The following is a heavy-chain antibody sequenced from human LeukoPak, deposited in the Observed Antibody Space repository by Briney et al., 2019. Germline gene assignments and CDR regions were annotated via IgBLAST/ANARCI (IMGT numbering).Heavy chain of an antibody. CDR1: GGSISSYY. CDR2: IYYSGST. Sequence: PSETLSLTCTVSGGSISSYYWSWIRQPPGKGLEWIGYIYYSGSTNYNPSLKSRVTISVDTSKNQFSLNLTSVTAADTAVYYCARRAGAYSHPYDYWGQGTLVTVSS. J-gene: IGHJ4*02. CDR3: ARRAGAYSHPYDY. V-gene: IGHV4-59*08. D-gene: IGHD4/OR15-4a*01.